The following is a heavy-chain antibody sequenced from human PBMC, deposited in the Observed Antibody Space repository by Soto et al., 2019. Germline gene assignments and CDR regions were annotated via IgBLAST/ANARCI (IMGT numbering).Heavy chain of an antibody. V-gene: IGHV4-59*08. CDR2: IYYSGST. D-gene: IGHD3-9*01. CDR3: ARGTDTWFFAL. CDR1: GGSISSYY. J-gene: IGHJ2*01. Sequence: SETLSLTCTVSGGSISSYYWSWIRQPPGKGLEWIGYIYYSGSTNYNPSLKSRVTISVDTSKNHFSLKMNSVTPADTAVYYCARGTDTWFFALWGRGTLVTVSS.